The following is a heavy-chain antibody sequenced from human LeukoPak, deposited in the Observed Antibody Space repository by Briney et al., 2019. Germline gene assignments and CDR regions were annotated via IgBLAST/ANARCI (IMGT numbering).Heavy chain of an antibody. CDR2: IYYSGST. CDR1: GGSISSSSYY. J-gene: IGHJ2*01. V-gene: IGHV4-39*07. CDR3: ARGRFRIAVACTRYFDL. Sequence: SETLSLTCTVSGGSISSSSYYWGWIRQPPGTGLEWIGSIYYSGSTYYNPSLKSRVTISVDTSKNQFSLKLSSVTAADTAVYYCARGRFRIAVACTRYFDLWGRGTLVTVSS. D-gene: IGHD6-19*01.